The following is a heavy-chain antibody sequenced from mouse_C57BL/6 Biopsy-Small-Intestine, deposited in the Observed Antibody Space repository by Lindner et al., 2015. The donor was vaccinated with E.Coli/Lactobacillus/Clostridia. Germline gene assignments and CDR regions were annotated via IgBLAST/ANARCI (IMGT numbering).Heavy chain of an antibody. V-gene: IGHV1-80*01. CDR1: GYTFSNYW. CDR3: ARKGGAMDY. CDR2: IYPGDGDS. J-gene: IGHJ4*01. Sequence: VQLQESGAELVKPGASVKISCKGSGYTFSNYWMNWVKQRPGKGLEWIGQIYPGDGDSNYNDKFKGKATLTADKSSGTAYMQLSSLTSEDSAVYFCARKGGAMDYWGQGTSVTVSS.